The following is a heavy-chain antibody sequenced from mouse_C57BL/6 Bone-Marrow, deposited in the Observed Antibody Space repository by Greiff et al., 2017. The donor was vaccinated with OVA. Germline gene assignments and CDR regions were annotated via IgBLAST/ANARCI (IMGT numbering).Heavy chain of an antibody. CDR1: GYSITSGYY. CDR2: ISYDGSN. V-gene: IGHV3-6*01. Sequence: EVQLVESGPGLVKPSQSLSLTCSVTGYSITSGYYWNWIRQFPGNKLEWMGYISYDGSNNYNPSLKNRISITRDTSKNQFFLKLNSVTTEDTATYYCARDSYGNYDPYFDYWGQGTTLTVSA. CDR3: ARDSYGNYDPYFDY. J-gene: IGHJ2*01. D-gene: IGHD2-1*01.